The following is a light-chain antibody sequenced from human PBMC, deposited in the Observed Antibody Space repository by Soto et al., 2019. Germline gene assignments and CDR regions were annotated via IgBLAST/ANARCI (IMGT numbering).Light chain of an antibody. CDR3: QQYGSSYT. CDR1: QSVSSSY. V-gene: IGKV3-20*01. CDR2: GAS. J-gene: IGKJ2*01. Sequence: EIVLTQSPGTLSLSPGETATLSCRASQSVSSSYLAWYQQKPGQAPRLLIYGASSRATGIPDRFSGSWSGTDFNLTISRLEPEDFAVYYCQQYGSSYTFGQGTKLEIK.